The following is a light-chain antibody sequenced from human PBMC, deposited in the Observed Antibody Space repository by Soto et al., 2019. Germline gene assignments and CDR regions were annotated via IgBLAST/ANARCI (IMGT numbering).Light chain of an antibody. J-gene: IGKJ1*01. CDR3: QQYNSYLWT. CDR1: QSISSW. CDR2: KAS. V-gene: IGKV1-5*03. Sequence: DIQMTQSPSTLSASVGDRVTITCRAGQSISSWLAWYQQKPGKAPKLLIYKASSLESGVPSRFSGSGSGTEFTLTISSLQPDDFATYYCQQYNSYLWTFGQGTKGDIK.